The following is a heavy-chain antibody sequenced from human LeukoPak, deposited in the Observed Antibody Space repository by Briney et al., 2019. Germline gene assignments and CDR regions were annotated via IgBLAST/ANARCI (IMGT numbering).Heavy chain of an antibody. D-gene: IGHD3-16*01. Sequence: ASAKVSCKASGYTFTGYYMHWVRQAPGQGLEWMGWINPNSGGTNYAQKFQGRVTMTRDTSISTAYMELSRLRSDDTAVYYCARDNKYYDYVWGSLVIYWGQGTLVTVSS. J-gene: IGHJ4*02. CDR3: ARDNKYYDYVWGSLVIY. V-gene: IGHV1-2*02. CDR2: INPNSGGT. CDR1: GYTFTGYY.